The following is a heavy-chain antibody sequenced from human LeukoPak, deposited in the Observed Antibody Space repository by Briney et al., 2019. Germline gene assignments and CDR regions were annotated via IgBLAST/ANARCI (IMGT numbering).Heavy chain of an antibody. D-gene: IGHD6-19*01. Sequence: GGSLRLSCAASGFTFSSYWMSWVRQAPGKGLEWVSVIYSGGSTYYADSVKGRFTISRDNSKNTLYLQMNSLRAEDTAVYYCARTPYSSGYDAFDIWGQGTMVTVSS. V-gene: IGHV3-53*01. CDR2: IYSGGST. CDR1: GFTFSSYW. J-gene: IGHJ3*02. CDR3: ARTPYSSGYDAFDI.